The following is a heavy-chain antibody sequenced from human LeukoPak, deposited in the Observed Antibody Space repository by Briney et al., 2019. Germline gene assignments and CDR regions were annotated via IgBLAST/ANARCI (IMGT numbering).Heavy chain of an antibody. Sequence: GGSLRLSCAASGFTFSNTWMNWVRQAPGKGLEWVGRIKSNSYGGTAEYAASVKGRLIISRDDSQNTLYLQVNSLKTEDTAVYYCTHGSHSYDSSGFDRWGQGTLVTVSS. CDR3: THGSHSYDSSGFDR. D-gene: IGHD3-22*01. CDR1: GFTFSNTW. CDR2: IKSNSYGGTA. V-gene: IGHV3-15*01. J-gene: IGHJ4*02.